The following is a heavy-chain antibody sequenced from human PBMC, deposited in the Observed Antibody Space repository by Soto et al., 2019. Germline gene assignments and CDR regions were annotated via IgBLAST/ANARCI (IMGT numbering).Heavy chain of an antibody. CDR3: ARSDHNWFDP. D-gene: IGHD2-21*02. CDR2: IYYSGST. Sequence: QVQLQESGPGLVKPSETLSLTCTVSGCSISSYYWSWIRQPPGKGLEWIGYIYYSGSTNYNPSLKSRVTISVDTSKTQFSLKLSSVTAADTAVYYCARSDHNWFDPWGQGTLVTVSS. J-gene: IGHJ5*02. CDR1: GCSISSYY. V-gene: IGHV4-59*01.